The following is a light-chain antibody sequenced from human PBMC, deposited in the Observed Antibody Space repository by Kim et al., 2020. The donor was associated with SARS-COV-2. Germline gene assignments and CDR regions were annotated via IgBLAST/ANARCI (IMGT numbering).Light chain of an antibody. Sequence: LSPGDRATLSCMASQSVTTHLAWYQQKPGQAPTLLIQDTSHRAAGIPDRFSGRGSGTDFILTISSLEPEDFAVYYCQQRSKWEFSFGGGTKVDIK. V-gene: IGKV3-11*01. CDR3: QQRSKWEFS. CDR1: QSVTTH. CDR2: DTS. J-gene: IGKJ4*01.